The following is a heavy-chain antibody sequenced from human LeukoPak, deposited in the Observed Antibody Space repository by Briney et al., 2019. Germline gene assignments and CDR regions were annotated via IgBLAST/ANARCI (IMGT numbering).Heavy chain of an antibody. Sequence: GGSLRLSCAASGFTFSNYWMSWVRQAPGQGLEWVANIKQGGSEKYYVDSVKGRFTISRDNAKNSLYLQMNSLRAEDTAVYYCARATSSGTYYWADAIDMWGQGTMVIVSS. CDR2: IKQGGSEK. CDR3: ARATSSGTYYWADAIDM. CDR1: GFTFSNYW. D-gene: IGHD1-26*01. J-gene: IGHJ3*02. V-gene: IGHV3-7*01.